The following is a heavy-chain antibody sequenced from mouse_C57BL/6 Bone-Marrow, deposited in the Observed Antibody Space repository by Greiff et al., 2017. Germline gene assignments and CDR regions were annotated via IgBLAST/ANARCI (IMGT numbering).Heavy chain of an antibody. Sequence: VQLQQPVAELVKPGASVKLSCTASGYTFTSYWMHWVKQRPGQGLEWIGMIHPNSGSTNYKEKFKSKATLTVDKSSSTAYMQLSSLTSEDSAVYYCAREKRLLRGDALDYWGKGTSVPVSS. J-gene: IGHJ4*01. V-gene: IGHV1-64*01. D-gene: IGHD2-3*01. CDR3: AREKRLLRGDALDY. CDR1: GYTFTSYW. CDR2: IHPNSGST.